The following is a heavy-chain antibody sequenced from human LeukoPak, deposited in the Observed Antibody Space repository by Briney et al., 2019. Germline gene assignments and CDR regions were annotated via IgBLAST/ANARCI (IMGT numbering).Heavy chain of an antibody. V-gene: IGHV3-21*01. J-gene: IGHJ6*03. CDR2: ISSSSSYI. Sequence: GGSLRLSCAASGFTFSSYSMNWVRQAPGKGLEWVSSISSSSSYIYYADSVKGRFTISRDNAKNSLYLQMNGLRAEDTAVYYCARDLAGYCSGGSCYTYYYYYYMDVWGKGTTVTVSS. D-gene: IGHD2-15*01. CDR3: ARDLAGYCSGGSCYTYYYYYYMDV. CDR1: GFTFSSYS.